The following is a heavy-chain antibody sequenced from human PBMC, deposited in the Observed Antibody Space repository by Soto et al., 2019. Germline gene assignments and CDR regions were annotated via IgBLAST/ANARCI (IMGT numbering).Heavy chain of an antibody. D-gene: IGHD3-10*01. Sequence: PSETLSLTCTVSGGSISSYYWSWIRQPPGKGLEWIGYVYYSGSTTYNPSLKSRVTISVDTSKNQFSLKMSSVTSADTAVYFCARDRYYGGADYWGQGALVTVS. J-gene: IGHJ4*02. V-gene: IGHV4-59*01. CDR3: ARDRYYGGADY. CDR1: GGSISSYY. CDR2: VYYSGST.